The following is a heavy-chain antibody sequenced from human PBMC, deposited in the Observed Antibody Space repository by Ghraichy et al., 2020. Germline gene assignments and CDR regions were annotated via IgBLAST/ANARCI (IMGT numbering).Heavy chain of an antibody. V-gene: IGHV4-34*01. CDR3: ARGRIGGSYLGY. D-gene: IGHD3-16*02. Sequence: SQTLSLTCAVYGGSFSGYYWSWIRQPPGKGLEWIGEINHSGSTNYNPSLKSRVTISVDTSKNQFSLKLSSVTAADTAVYYCARGRIGGSYLGYWGQGTLVTVSS. J-gene: IGHJ4*02. CDR2: INHSGST. CDR1: GGSFSGYY.